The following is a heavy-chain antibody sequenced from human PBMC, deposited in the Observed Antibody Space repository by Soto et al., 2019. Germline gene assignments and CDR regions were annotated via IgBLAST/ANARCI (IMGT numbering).Heavy chain of an antibody. V-gene: IGHV4-30-4*01. CDR1: GGSISSGDYY. D-gene: IGHD4-17*01. CDR2: IYYSGST. Sequence: QVQLQESGPGLVKPSQTLSLTCSVSGGSISSGDYYWSWIRQPPGKGLEWIGYIYYSGSTSYNPSLKSRATISVDTSKNQFSLKLSSVTAADTAVYYCARDGDYGDYVVDYWGQGTLVTVSS. J-gene: IGHJ4*02. CDR3: ARDGDYGDYVVDY.